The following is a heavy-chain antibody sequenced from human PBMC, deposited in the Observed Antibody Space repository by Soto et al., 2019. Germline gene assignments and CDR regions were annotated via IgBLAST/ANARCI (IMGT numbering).Heavy chain of an antibody. V-gene: IGHV1-2*02. CDR1: GYTFTGYY. Sequence: GASVKVSCKASGYTFTGYYMHWVRQAPGQGLEWMGWINPNSGGTNYAQKFQGRVTMTRDTSISTAYMELSRLRSDDTAVYYCARDPAEYIAAVFDPWGQGTLVTVSS. CDR3: ARDPAEYIAAVFDP. D-gene: IGHD6-13*01. J-gene: IGHJ5*02. CDR2: INPNSGGT.